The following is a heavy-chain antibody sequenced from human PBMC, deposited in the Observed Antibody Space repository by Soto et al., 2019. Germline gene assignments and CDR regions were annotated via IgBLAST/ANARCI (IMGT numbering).Heavy chain of an antibody. CDR2: IYHSGST. Sequence: TLSLTCAVCGGSISSGGYSWSWVRQPPGKGLEWIGYIYHSGSTYYNPSLKSRVTISVDRSKNQFSLKLSSVTVADTAVYYYARVPSPWGQGTLVTVS. J-gene: IGHJ5*02. V-gene: IGHV4-30-2*01. CDR3: ARVPSP. CDR1: GGSISSGGYS.